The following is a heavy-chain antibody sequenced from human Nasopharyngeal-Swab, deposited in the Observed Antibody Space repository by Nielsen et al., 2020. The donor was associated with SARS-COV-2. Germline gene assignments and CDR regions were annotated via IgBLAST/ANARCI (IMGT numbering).Heavy chain of an antibody. CDR3: AKVFKGSSSLLFDY. CDR2: IYGDGTNT. CDR1: GFTFSNYA. Sequence: GESLKISCAASGFTFSNYAMSWVRQAPGKGLEWVSLIYGDGTNTYYVDSVEGRFIISRDNSKNTLYLQMDSLRAEDTVLYYCAKVFKGSSSLLFDYWGQGTLVTVSS. D-gene: IGHD6-6*01. V-gene: IGHV3-23*03. J-gene: IGHJ4*02.